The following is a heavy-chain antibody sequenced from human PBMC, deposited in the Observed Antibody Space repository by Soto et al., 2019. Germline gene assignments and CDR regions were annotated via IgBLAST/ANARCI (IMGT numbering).Heavy chain of an antibody. V-gene: IGHV4-39*01. D-gene: IGHD4-17*01. Sequence: SETLSLTCTVSGGSISSSSYYWGWIRQPPGKGLEWIGSIYYSGSTYYNPSLKSRVTISVDTSKNQFSLKLSSVAAADTAVYYCARGSGLHYGMDVWGQGTTVT. CDR2: IYYSGST. J-gene: IGHJ6*02. CDR3: ARGSGLHYGMDV. CDR1: GGSISSSSYY.